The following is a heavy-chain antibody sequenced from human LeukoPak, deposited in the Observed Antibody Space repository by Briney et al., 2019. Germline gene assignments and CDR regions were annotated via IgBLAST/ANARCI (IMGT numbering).Heavy chain of an antibody. CDR1: GGTFSSYA. Sequence: SVKVSCKASGGTFSSYAISWVRQAPGQGLEWMGGIIPIFGTANYAQKFQGRVTITADESTSTAYMELSSLRSEDTAVYYCARVYDFWSGSGPMDVWGKGTTVTVSS. J-gene: IGHJ6*03. D-gene: IGHD3-3*01. CDR3: ARVYDFWSGSGPMDV. V-gene: IGHV1-69*13. CDR2: IIPIFGTA.